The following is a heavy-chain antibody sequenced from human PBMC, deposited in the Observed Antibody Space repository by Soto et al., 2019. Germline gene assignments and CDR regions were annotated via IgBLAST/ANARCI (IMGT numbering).Heavy chain of an antibody. V-gene: IGHV4-31*03. CDR1: GGSISSGGYY. D-gene: IGHD3-16*01. J-gene: IGHJ5*02. Sequence: SETLSLTCTVSGGSISSGGYYWGWIRQHPGKGLEWIGYIYYSGSTYYNPSLKSRVTISVDTSKNQFSLKLSSVTAADTAVYYCARESPSIMITFGGVTLLRSCTFDPWGQGTLVAVSS. CDR3: ARESPSIMITFGGVTLLRSCTFDP. CDR2: IYYSGST.